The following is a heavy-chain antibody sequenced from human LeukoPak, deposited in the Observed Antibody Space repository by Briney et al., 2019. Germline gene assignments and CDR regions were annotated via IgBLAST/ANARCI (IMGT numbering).Heavy chain of an antibody. J-gene: IGHJ6*02. CDR3: AREKRVERINYYDYYGMDV. D-gene: IGHD1-1*01. CDR2: IIPIFGTA. CDR1: GGTFSSYA. V-gene: IGHV1-69*13. Sequence: GASVKVSCKASGGTFSSYAISWVRQAPGQGLEWMGGIIPIFGTANYAQKFQGRVTITADESTSTAYMELSSLRSEDTAVYYCAREKRVERINYYDYYGMDVWGQGTTVTVSS.